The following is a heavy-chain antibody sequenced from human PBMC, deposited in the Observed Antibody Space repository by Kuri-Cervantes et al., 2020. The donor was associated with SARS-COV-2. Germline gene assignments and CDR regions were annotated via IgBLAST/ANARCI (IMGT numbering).Heavy chain of an antibody. Sequence: SETLSLTCTVSGGSISSHYWSWIRQPPGKGLEWIGYIYYSGSTYYNPSLKSRVTISVDTSKNQFSLKLSSVTAADTAVYYCARRHIVVVPAASLPSDAFDIWGQGTMVTVSS. CDR2: IYYSGST. CDR1: GGSISSHY. D-gene: IGHD2-2*01. CDR3: ARRHIVVVPAASLPSDAFDI. J-gene: IGHJ3*02. V-gene: IGHV4-59*08.